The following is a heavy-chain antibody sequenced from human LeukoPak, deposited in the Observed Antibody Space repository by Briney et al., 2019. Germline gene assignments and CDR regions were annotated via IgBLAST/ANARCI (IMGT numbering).Heavy chain of an antibody. CDR1: GYTFTGYY. CDR3: ARDTGKRWLQYYFDY. Sequence: ASVKVSCKASGYTFTGYYMHWVRQAPGQGLEWMGWINPNSGGTNYAQKFQGRVTMTRDTSISTAYMELSRLRSDDTAVYYCARDTGKRWLQYYFDYWGQGTLVTVSS. V-gene: IGHV1-2*02. J-gene: IGHJ4*02. CDR2: INPNSGGT. D-gene: IGHD5-24*01.